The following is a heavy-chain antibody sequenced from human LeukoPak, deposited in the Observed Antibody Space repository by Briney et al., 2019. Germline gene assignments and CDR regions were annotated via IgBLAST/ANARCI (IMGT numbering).Heavy chain of an antibody. Sequence: ASVKVSCKASGYTFTGYYIHWVRQAPGQGPEWMGWINPNSGDTYYAQMFQGRVTMTRDTSITTASMELSRLRSDDRAVYYCAGEAHGAGTYSSDDWGQGTLVTVSS. V-gene: IGHV1-2*02. CDR2: INPNSGDT. CDR1: GYTFTGYY. D-gene: IGHD3-10*01. J-gene: IGHJ4*02. CDR3: AGEAHGAGTYSSDD.